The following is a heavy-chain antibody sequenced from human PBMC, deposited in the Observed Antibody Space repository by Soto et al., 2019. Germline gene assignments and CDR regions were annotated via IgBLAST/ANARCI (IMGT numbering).Heavy chain of an antibody. D-gene: IGHD2-21*01. CDR1: GFIFSNFG. J-gene: IGHJ5*02. CDR3: AKGGIGWSDP. CDR2: IWYDGSNA. V-gene: IGHV3-33*06. Sequence: PGGSLRLSCATSGFIFSNFGMHWVRQAPGKGLEWVAVIWYDGSNAVYADSVKGRFTISRDNSKNTLYLQMNSLRAEDAAVYYCAKGGIGWSDPWGQGTLVNVSS.